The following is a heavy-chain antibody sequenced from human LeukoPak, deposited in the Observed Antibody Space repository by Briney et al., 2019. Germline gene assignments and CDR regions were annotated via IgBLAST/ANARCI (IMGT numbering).Heavy chain of an antibody. V-gene: IGHV3-64D*06. Sequence: GGSPRLSCSASGFTFSGYAMHWVRQAPGKGLEHVSVIVSTGGSTSYADSVKGRFTISRDNSKNTLYLQMSSLRAEDTAVYYCVKSYSSSWYAFDIWGQGTMVSVSS. D-gene: IGHD6-13*01. CDR1: GFTFSGYA. CDR3: VKSYSSSWYAFDI. J-gene: IGHJ3*02. CDR2: IVSTGGST.